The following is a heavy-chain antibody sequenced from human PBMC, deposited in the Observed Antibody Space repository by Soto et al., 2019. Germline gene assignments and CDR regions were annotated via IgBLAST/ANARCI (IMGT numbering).Heavy chain of an antibody. CDR3: ARDASYDANNRWVGDSALDV. D-gene: IGHD4-17*01. CDR2: VRGDRGDT. V-gene: IGHV1-18*01. Sequence: QVQLVQSGVEVMRPGASVKVSCKASGYTFTSYGISWVRQAPGQGLEWMGWVRGDRGDTRYAGKFQGRVTMARDTSTRTTYMELRSLRSDDTAVYYCARDASYDANNRWVGDSALDVWGQGTLVTVS. J-gene: IGHJ3*01. CDR1: GYTFTSYG.